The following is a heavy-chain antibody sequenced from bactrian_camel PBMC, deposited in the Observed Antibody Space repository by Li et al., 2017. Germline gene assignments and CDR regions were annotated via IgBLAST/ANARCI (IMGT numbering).Heavy chain of an antibody. CDR1: GFTVSHYY. D-gene: IGHD6*01. CDR3: AAAWGPPVVAGDPDEYNY. Sequence: VQLVESGGGSVQSGGSLRLSCAAAGFTVSHYYMGWFRQAPGKEREGVALIESDGTTTYTDSVKGRFTISRDNAKNTLYLQMNSLKPEDTAMYYCAAAWGPPVVAGDPDEYNYWGQGTQVTVS. J-gene: IGHJ4*01. CDR2: IESDGTT. V-gene: IGHV3S10*01.